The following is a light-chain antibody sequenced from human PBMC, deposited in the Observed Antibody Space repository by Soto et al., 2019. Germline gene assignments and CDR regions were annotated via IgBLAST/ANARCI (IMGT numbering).Light chain of an antibody. Sequence: EIVMTQSPVTRSFWPVEIATLSCRASQSINSNLAWYQQKPGQAPSLLIYGAFTRATGIPARFSGTGSGTEFTLTISSLQSEDLALYYCQQYNDWPLTFGQGTKVDIK. V-gene: IGKV3-15*01. CDR3: QQYNDWPLT. J-gene: IGKJ1*01. CDR1: QSINSN. CDR2: GAF.